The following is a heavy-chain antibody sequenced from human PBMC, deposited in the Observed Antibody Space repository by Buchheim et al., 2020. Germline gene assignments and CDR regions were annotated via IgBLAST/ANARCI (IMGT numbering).Heavy chain of an antibody. V-gene: IGHV7-4-1*02. CDR2: INTNTGNP. CDR1: GYTFTSYA. Sequence: QVQLVQSGAEVKKPGASVKVSCKASGYTFTSYAMNWVRQAPGQGLEWMGWINTNTGNPTYAQGFTGRFVFSLDTSVSTAYLQISSLKAEDTAVYYCARDLLYPYCSSTSCYDLLWFDPWGQGTL. D-gene: IGHD2-2*01. CDR3: ARDLLYPYCSSTSCYDLLWFDP. J-gene: IGHJ5*02.